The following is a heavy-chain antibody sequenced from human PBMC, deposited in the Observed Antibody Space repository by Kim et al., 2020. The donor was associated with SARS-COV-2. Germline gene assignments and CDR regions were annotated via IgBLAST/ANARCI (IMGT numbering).Heavy chain of an antibody. Sequence: SETLSLTCTVSGYSIRSVYYWGWIRQTPGKGLEWIGNIHHSGSTDYSPSLKSRVTLSIDTSKNQFSLKLTSVTAADTAVYFCARDGAAGDRNYYYFGMDVWAKGPRSPSP. CDR1: GYSIRSVYY. CDR3: ARDGAAGDRNYYYFGMDV. J-gene: IGHJ6*02. D-gene: IGHD6-13*01. CDR2: IHHSGST. V-gene: IGHV4-38-2*02.